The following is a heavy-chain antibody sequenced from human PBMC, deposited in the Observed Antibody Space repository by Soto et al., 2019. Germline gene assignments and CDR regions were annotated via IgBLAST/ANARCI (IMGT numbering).Heavy chain of an antibody. CDR3: AKDKNSGCYYYCGMDV. V-gene: IGHV3-30*18. CDR2: ISYDGSNK. Sequence: QVQLVESGGGVVQPGRSLRLSCAASGFTFSSYGMHWVRQAPGKGLEWVAVISYDGSNKYYADSVKGRFTISRDNSKKSLYLQMDSLRDEDAAVYYCAKDKNSGCYYYCGMDVWGQGTTVTVSS. D-gene: IGHD1-26*01. CDR1: GFTFSSYG. J-gene: IGHJ6*02.